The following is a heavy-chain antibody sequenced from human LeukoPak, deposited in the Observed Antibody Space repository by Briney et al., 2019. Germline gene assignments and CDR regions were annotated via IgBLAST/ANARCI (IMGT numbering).Heavy chain of an antibody. V-gene: IGHV3-23*01. J-gene: IGHJ4*02. CDR1: GFTFSTYA. Sequence: GGSLRLSCAASGFTFSTYAMNWDRQAPGKGLEWVSVISGSGGSTYYADSVKGRFTISRANFKNTLYLQMNSLRAEDTAVYYCAKDRSKKMVVAATSLDYWGRGILVIVSS. CDR2: ISGSGGST. D-gene: IGHD2-15*01. CDR3: AKDRSKKMVVAATSLDY.